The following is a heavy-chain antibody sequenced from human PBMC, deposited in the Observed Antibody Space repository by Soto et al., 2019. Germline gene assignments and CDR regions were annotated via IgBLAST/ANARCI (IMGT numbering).Heavy chain of an antibody. D-gene: IGHD2-15*01. CDR1: GFTFSSYA. Sequence: EVQLLESGGGLVQPGGSLRLSCAASGFTFSSYAMSWVRQAPGKGLEWVSAISGSGGSTYYADSVKGRFTISRDNSKNTLYLQMNSLRAEDTAVYYCASLGYCSGGSCYPRYYGMDVWGQGTTVTVSS. V-gene: IGHV3-23*01. CDR3: ASLGYCSGGSCYPRYYGMDV. CDR2: ISGSGGST. J-gene: IGHJ6*02.